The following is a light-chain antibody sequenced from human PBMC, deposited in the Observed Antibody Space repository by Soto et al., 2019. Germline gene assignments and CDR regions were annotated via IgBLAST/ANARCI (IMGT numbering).Light chain of an antibody. CDR3: NSYTTSNTRQIV. CDR1: SSDVGGYNY. CDR2: DVS. V-gene: IGLV2-14*01. J-gene: IGLJ1*01. Sequence: QSALTQPASVSGSPGQSITISCTGTSSDVGGYNYVSWYQQHPGKAPKFMIYDVSNRPSGVSTRFSGSKSGNAASLTISGLQAEDEADCYCNSYTTSNTRQIVFGTGTNVTVL.